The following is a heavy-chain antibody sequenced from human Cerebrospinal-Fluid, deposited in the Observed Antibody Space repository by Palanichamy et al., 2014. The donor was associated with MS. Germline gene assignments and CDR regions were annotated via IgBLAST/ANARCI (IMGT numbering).Heavy chain of an antibody. J-gene: IGHJ4*02. Sequence: QLQLQESGPGLVKPSETLSLTCTVSGGSINSPNYYWAWIRQPPGKGPEWIGSIYYGGNTYYNSSLKSRFTMSVDTSKNQFSLKLRSVTAADMAIYYCARHHLGIVGVADLIKDTFDYWGQGTLVPVSS. CDR3: ARHHLGIVGVADLIKDTFDY. CDR1: GGSINSPNYY. CDR2: IYYGGNT. V-gene: IGHV4-39*01. D-gene: IGHD1-26*01.